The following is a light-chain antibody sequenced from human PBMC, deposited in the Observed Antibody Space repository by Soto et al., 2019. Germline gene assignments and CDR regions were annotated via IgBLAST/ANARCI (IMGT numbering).Light chain of an antibody. Sequence: NFMLTQPHSVSESPGKTVTISCTRSSGSIASNYVQWYQQRPGSAPTTVIYEDNERPSGVPDRFSGSIDSSSNSASLTISRLKTEDEADYYCQSYPTNNVVFGRGTQLTVL. CDR1: SGSIASNY. V-gene: IGLV6-57*04. J-gene: IGLJ2*01. CDR3: QSYPTNNVV. CDR2: EDN.